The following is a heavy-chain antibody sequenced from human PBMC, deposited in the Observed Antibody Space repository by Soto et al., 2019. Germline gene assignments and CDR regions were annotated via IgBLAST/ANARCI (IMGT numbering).Heavy chain of an antibody. Sequence: EVQLVESGGGLVQPGGSLRLSCAASGFTFSTYWMSWVRQAPGKGLEWVADIKQDGSEKNYMDSMKGRFTISRDNAKNSLYLQMSSLRAEDTAVYYCARLLGTAKFDSWGQGTLVTVSS. V-gene: IGHV3-7*01. CDR3: ARLLGTAKFDS. D-gene: IGHD1-26*01. J-gene: IGHJ4*02. CDR1: GFTFSTYW. CDR2: IKQDGSEK.